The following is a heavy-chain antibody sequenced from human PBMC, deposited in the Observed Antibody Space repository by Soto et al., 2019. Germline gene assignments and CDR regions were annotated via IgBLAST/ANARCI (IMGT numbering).Heavy chain of an antibody. CDR2: ISYDGSNK. CDR3: AKDPSIGASSYYYGCDY. D-gene: IGHD3-10*01. CDR1: GFTFRNYG. J-gene: IGHJ4*02. Sequence: QVQLVESGGGVVQPGASLTLSCAASGFTFRNYGLHLVRQAPGKGLEWVAVISYDGSNKQLADSLKGRFTISRDNSKNTLYLQMSSLRSEDTAVYYCAKDPSIGASSYYYGCDYWGQGTVVTVSS. V-gene: IGHV3-30*18.